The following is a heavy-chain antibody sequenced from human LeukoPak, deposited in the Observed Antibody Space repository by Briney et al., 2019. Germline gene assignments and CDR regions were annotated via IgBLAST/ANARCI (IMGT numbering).Heavy chain of an antibody. CDR2: IYPNSGGT. J-gene: IGHJ4*02. V-gene: IGHV1-2*02. CDR3: ARDNRWSFDY. CDR1: GYTFTDYY. D-gene: IGHD2-15*01. Sequence: ASVKVSCKTSGYTFTDYYIHWVRQAPGQGLEWMAWIYPNSGGTNYAQKFQGRVTMTRDTSISTAYMELSSLTSDDTAVYYCARDNRWSFDYWSQGTLVTVSS.